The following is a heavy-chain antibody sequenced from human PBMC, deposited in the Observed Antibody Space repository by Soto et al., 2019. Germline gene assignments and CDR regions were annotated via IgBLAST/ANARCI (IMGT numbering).Heavy chain of an antibody. V-gene: IGHV3-21*01. CDR1: GFTFSRYS. Sequence: GGSLRLSCAASGFTFSRYSMNWVRQAPGKGLEWVSSIDSYSNYIYYADSMKGRFTVSRDNAKNSVYLEMNSLSAEDTAVYYCARESEDLTSNFDYWGQGTLVTVSS. CDR3: ARESEDLTSNFDY. J-gene: IGHJ4*02. CDR2: IDSYSNYI.